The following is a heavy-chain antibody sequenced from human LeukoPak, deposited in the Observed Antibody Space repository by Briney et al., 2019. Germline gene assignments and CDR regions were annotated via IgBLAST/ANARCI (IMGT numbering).Heavy chain of an antibody. Sequence: GASVKVSCKASGYTFTSYDINWVRQATGQGLEWMGWISAYNGHTSYAQKFQGRVTMTTDTSTSTAYMELRSLRSDDTAVFYCARDEGRIAVAGAAGYWGQGALVTVSS. D-gene: IGHD6-19*01. CDR3: ARDEGRIAVAGAAGY. CDR1: GYTFTSYD. V-gene: IGHV1-18*01. CDR2: ISAYNGHT. J-gene: IGHJ4*02.